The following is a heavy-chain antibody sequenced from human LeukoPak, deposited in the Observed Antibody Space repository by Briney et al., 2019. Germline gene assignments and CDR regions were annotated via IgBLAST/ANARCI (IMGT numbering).Heavy chain of an antibody. CDR1: GFTFSSYA. CDR2: ISGSGGST. J-gene: IGHJ4*02. Sequence: GGSLRLSCAASGFTFSSYAMSWVRQAPGKGLEWVSAISGSGGSTYYADSAKGRFTISRDNSKNTLYLQMNSLRAEDTAVYYCAKTLIYYDSSGYYFDYWGQGTLVTVSS. CDR3: AKTLIYYDSSGYYFDY. D-gene: IGHD3-22*01. V-gene: IGHV3-23*01.